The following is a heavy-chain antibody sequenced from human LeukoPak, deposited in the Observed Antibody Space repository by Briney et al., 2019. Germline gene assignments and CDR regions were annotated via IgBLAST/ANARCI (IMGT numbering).Heavy chain of an antibody. CDR3: ASSAFDI. Sequence: GGSLRLSCAASGFTLSTYWMTWVRQAPGKGLEWVANIKEDGSEKYYVGSVKGRFTISRDNAKNSLYLQMNSLRAEDTAVYYCASSAFDIWGQGTLVTVSS. CDR2: IKEDGSEK. J-gene: IGHJ3*02. CDR1: GFTLSTYW. V-gene: IGHV3-7*01.